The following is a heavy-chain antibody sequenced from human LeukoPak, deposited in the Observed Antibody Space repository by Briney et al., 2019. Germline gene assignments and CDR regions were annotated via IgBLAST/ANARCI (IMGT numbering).Heavy chain of an antibody. V-gene: IGHV3-74*01. J-gene: IGHJ4*02. CDR3: ARRIQGMAPYYFDY. CDR2: INSDGGST. Sequence: GGSLRLSCAASGFTFNNYGIHWVRQAPGKGLVWVSRINSDGGSTSYADSVKGRFTISRDNAKNTLYLQMNSLRAEDTAVYYCARRIQGMAPYYFDYWGQGTLVTVSS. D-gene: IGHD5-24*01. CDR1: GFTFNNYG.